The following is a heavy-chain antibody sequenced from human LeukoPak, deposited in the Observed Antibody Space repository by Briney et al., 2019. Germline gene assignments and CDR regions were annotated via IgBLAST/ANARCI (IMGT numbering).Heavy chain of an antibody. Sequence: PGESLRLSCAASGFTFDDYAMHWVRQAPGKGLEWVSLISGDGGSTYYADSVKGRFTISRDNSKTSLYLQMNSLRTEDTALYYCAKVSAPYSSSWYFDYWGQGTLVTVSS. CDR1: GFTFDDYA. J-gene: IGHJ4*02. CDR3: AKVSAPYSSSWYFDY. CDR2: ISGDGGST. V-gene: IGHV3-43*02. D-gene: IGHD6-13*01.